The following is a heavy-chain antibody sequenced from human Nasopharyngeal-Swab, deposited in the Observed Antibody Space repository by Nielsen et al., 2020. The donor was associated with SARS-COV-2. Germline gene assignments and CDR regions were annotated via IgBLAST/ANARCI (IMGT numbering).Heavy chain of an antibody. CDR1: GGSFSSAGYS. V-gene: IGHV4-31*03. CDR3: ARSMYCSSTSCRYYFDY. D-gene: IGHD2-2*01. CDR2: IYYSGST. Sequence: SETLSLTCTVSGGSFSSAGYSWTWIRQHPGKGLEWIGYIYYSGSTYYNPSLKSRVTISVDTSKNHFSLKLSSVTAADTAVYFCARSMYCSSTSCRYYFDYWGQGTLVTVSS. J-gene: IGHJ4*02.